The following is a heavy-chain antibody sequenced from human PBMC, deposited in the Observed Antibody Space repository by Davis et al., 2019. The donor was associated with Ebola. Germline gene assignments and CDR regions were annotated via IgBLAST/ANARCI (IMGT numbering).Heavy chain of an antibody. Sequence: MPSETLSLTCTVSGGSISSSSYYWGWIRQPPGKGLEWIGSSHYSGNTFYNPSLNSRVTISLDTSKNQFSLKLRSVTAADRAVYYCARQHYDVVSGYSTFEFWGQGIPVTVSS. V-gene: IGHV4-39*01. CDR1: GGSISSSSYY. CDR3: ARQHYDVVSGYSTFEF. D-gene: IGHD3-16*01. J-gene: IGHJ4*02. CDR2: SHYSGNT.